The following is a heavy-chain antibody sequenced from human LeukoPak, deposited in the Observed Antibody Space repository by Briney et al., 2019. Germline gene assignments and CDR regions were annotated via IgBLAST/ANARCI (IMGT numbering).Heavy chain of an antibody. Sequence: GASVKVSCKASGGTFSSYAISWVRQAPGKGLVWVSHISSDESSTTYADSVKGRFTISRDNRKNTLYLQMNSLRVEDTAMYYCTRNPDGRNWFDPWGQGTLVTVSS. CDR1: GGTFSSYA. CDR2: ISSDESST. CDR3: TRNPDGRNWFDP. V-gene: IGHV3-74*01. J-gene: IGHJ5*02. D-gene: IGHD1-14*01.